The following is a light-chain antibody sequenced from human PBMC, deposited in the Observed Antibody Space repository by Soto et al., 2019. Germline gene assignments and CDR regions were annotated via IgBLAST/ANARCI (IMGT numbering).Light chain of an antibody. J-gene: IGKJ4*01. CDR1: QYISNY. Sequence: DIQMTQSPSSLSASVGDRVTITCRTSQYISNYLAWYQQKPGKVPKLLIYAASTFQSGAPSRFSGCGAGTYCSLTISSLQPEDVATYYCQKYNSAPHTFGGGTKVEIQ. CDR3: QKYNSAPHT. CDR2: AAS. V-gene: IGKV1-27*01.